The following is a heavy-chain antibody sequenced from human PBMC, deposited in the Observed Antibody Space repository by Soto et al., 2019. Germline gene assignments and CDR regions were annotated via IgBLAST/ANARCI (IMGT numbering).Heavy chain of an antibody. Sequence: PSETLSLTCTVSGGSIDSSTYYWGWIRQPPGKGLEWIGSIFYNGNTFYNPSLKSRITISVDTSKNQFSLKLSSVTAADTAVYYCERHSTGYYYSWFDPWGQGTLVTVSS. D-gene: IGHD3-22*01. CDR1: GGSIDSSTYY. CDR3: ERHSTGYYYSWFDP. J-gene: IGHJ5*02. V-gene: IGHV4-39*01. CDR2: IFYNGNT.